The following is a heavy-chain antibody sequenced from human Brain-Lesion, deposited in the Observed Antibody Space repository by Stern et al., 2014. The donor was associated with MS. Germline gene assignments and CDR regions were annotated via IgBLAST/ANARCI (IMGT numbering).Heavy chain of an antibody. J-gene: IGHJ6*02. Sequence: VQLVQSVAEVKKPGASVKVSCKTSGYIFTGYYIHWVRQAPGQGLEWIAWINPNTGGTKYAQKFQGRVTMSRDTSISTAYVELSSLTSDDTAVYYCARDQRGITIFGVVTDYYYLGMDVWGQGTTVTVSS. CDR2: INPNTGGT. V-gene: IGHV1-2*02. D-gene: IGHD3-3*01. CDR1: GYIFTGYY. CDR3: ARDQRGITIFGVVTDYYYLGMDV.